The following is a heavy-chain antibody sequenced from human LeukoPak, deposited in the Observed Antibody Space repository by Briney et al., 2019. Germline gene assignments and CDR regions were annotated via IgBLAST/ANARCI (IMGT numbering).Heavy chain of an antibody. CDR3: AREGLGELTLDY. D-gene: IGHD3-16*01. V-gene: IGHV1-18*01. J-gene: IGHJ4*02. Sequence: GASVKVSCKASGYTFTSYGISWVRQAPGQGLKWMGWISTYNGDTNYAQKLQGRVTMTTDTSTSTAYMELRSLRSDDTAVYYCAREGLGELTLDYWGQGTLVTVSS. CDR2: ISTYNGDT. CDR1: GYTFTSYG.